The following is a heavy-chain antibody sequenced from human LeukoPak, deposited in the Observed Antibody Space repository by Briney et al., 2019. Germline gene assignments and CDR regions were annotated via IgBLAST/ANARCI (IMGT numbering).Heavy chain of an antibody. CDR1: GYTFTSYG. D-gene: IGHD6-13*01. CDR3: ARDRSGSRWRWFDP. V-gene: IGHV1-18*01. CDR2: ISAYNGNT. Sequence: ASVKVSCKASGYTFTSYGISWVRQAPGQGLEWMGGISAYNGNTNYAQKLQGRVTMTTDTSTSTAYMELRSLRSDATAVYYCARDRSGSRWRWFDPWGQGTLVTVSS. J-gene: IGHJ5*02.